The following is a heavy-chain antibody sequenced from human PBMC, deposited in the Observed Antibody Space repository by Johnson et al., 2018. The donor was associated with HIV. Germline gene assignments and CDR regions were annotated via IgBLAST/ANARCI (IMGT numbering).Heavy chain of an antibody. CDR2: ISYDGSNK. J-gene: IGHJ3*02. Sequence: QVQLVESGGGLVQPGRSLRLSCAASGFTFSSNAMHWVRQAPGKGLEWVAVISYDGSNKYYADSVKGRFTISRDNSRNTVYLQMNSLRVEDTAVYYCAKGCRWLLERTYAFDIWGQGTMVTVSS. D-gene: IGHD3-22*01. CDR3: AKGCRWLLERTYAFDI. CDR1: GFTFSSNA. V-gene: IGHV3-30*04.